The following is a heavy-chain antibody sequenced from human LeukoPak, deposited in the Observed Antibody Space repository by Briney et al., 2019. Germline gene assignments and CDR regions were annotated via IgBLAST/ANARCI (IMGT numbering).Heavy chain of an antibody. CDR1: GYTFTGYY. CDR2: INPSGRST. Sequence: ASVKVSCKASGYTFTGYYMHWVRQAPGQGLEWMGIINPSGRSTSYAQRFQGRVTMTIDTSTSTVYMELSSLRSEDTAVYYCARGGSSGCLDYWGQGTLVTVSS. V-gene: IGHV1-46*01. D-gene: IGHD6-19*01. J-gene: IGHJ4*02. CDR3: ARGGSSGCLDY.